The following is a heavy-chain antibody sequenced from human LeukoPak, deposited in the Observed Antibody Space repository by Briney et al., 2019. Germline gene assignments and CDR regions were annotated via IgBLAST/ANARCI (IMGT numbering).Heavy chain of an antibody. D-gene: IGHD2-2*02. J-gene: IGHJ4*02. Sequence: GGSLRLSCAASGFTFSSYGMHWVRQAPGKGLEWVAVISYDGSNKYYADSVKGRFTISRDNSKNTLYLQMNSLRAEDTAVHYCASASNTALDYWGQGTLVTVSS. CDR3: ASASNTALDY. V-gene: IGHV3-30*03. CDR1: GFTFSSYG. CDR2: ISYDGSNK.